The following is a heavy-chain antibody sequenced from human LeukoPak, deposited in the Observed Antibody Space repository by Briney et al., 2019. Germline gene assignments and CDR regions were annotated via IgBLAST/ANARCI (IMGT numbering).Heavy chain of an antibody. CDR2: INWNSGSI. J-gene: IGHJ4*02. CDR3: AKAGRVVITTVDFDY. V-gene: IGHV3-9*01. Sequence: GGSLRLSCAASGFNFDDYAMHWVRQAPGKGLEWVSGINWNSGSIGYADSVKGRFTISRENAKNSLYLQMNSLRAEDTALYYCAKAGRVVITTVDFDYWGQGTLGTVSS. D-gene: IGHD3-22*01. CDR1: GFNFDDYA.